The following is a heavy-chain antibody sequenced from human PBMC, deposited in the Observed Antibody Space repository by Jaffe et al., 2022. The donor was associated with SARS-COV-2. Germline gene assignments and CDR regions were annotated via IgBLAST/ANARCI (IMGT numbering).Heavy chain of an antibody. V-gene: IGHV3-30*03. CDR2: VARDGSIQ. D-gene: IGHD3-10*01. J-gene: IGHJ4*02. CDR3: AREFRHDNWFFDS. CDR1: GFTFSSDG. Sequence: QVQLVESGGGVVQPGGSLRLSCAASGFTFSSDGMQWVRQAPGKGLEWVAVVARDGSIQHYADSVKGRFTVSRDNSKNTLFLQMNSLRIDDTAVYYCAREFRHDNWFFDSWGQGTLVTVSS.